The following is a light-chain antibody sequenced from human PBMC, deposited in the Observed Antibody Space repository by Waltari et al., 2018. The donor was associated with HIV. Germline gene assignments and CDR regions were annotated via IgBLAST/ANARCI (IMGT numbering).Light chain of an antibody. Sequence: IVLTQSPATLSLSPGERASLSCRASQSISSFLAWYRQTPGQAPRLLIYDVYNRATGISDRFSGSGFGTDFTLTINYLEPEDSGIYYCQQRRRWPVTFGEGTRLEIK. CDR1: QSISSF. CDR3: QQRRRWPVT. V-gene: IGKV3-11*01. J-gene: IGKJ5*01. CDR2: DVY.